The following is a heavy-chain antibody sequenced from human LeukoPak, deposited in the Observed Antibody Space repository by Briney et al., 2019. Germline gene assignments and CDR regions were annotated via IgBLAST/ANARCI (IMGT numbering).Heavy chain of an antibody. Sequence: ASVKVSCKASGYTFTSYYMHWVRQAPGQGLEWMGIINPSGGSTSYAQKFQGRVTMTSDTSTSTVYMELSSLRSEDTAVYYCARDRNWNRGYYGMDVWGQGTTVTVSS. D-gene: IGHD1-20*01. J-gene: IGHJ6*02. CDR3: ARDRNWNRGYYGMDV. CDR1: GYTFTSYY. CDR2: INPSGGST. V-gene: IGHV1-46*01.